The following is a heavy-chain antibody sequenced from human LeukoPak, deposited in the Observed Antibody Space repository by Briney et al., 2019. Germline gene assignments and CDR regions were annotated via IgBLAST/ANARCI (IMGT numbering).Heavy chain of an antibody. V-gene: IGHV1-46*01. CDR1: GYTFTSYY. CDR2: INPSGGST. J-gene: IGHJ4*02. D-gene: IGHD2-21*02. Sequence: ASVKVSCTASGYTFTSYYMHWVRQAPGQGLEWMGIINPSGGSTSYAQKFQGRVTMTRDTSTSTVYMELSSLRSEDTAVYYCARGGYCGGDCPLGDFDYWGQGTLVTVSS. CDR3: ARGGYCGGDCPLGDFDY.